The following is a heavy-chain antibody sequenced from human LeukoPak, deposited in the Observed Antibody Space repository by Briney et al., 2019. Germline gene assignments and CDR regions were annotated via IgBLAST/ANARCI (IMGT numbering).Heavy chain of an antibody. J-gene: IGHJ4*02. Sequence: SMKGRFTISRDNAKNSLYLQMNSLRAEDTAVYYCARGDSHIDYWGQGTLVTVSS. D-gene: IGHD2-21*02. V-gene: IGHV3-21*01. CDR3: ARGDSHIDY.